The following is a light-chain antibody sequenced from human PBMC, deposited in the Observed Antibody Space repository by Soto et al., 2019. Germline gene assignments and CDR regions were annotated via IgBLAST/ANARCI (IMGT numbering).Light chain of an antibody. J-gene: IGLJ7*01. Sequence: QSVLTQPPSASGTPGQTVIISCSGSSSNIGSSTVNWYQQLPGTAPKLLIFSNSQRPSGVPDRFSGSRSGTSASLPITGVQSEDEAHYYCAAWDDGLNALVFGGGTQLTVL. V-gene: IGLV1-44*01. CDR2: SNS. CDR3: AAWDDGLNALV. CDR1: SSNIGSST.